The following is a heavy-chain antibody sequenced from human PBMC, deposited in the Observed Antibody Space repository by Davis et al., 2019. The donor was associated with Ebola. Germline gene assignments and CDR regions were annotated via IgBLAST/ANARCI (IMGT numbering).Heavy chain of an antibody. J-gene: IGHJ6*02. CDR3: ARGEGGTVLRFLEWLGYYGMDV. V-gene: IGHV1-8*02. CDR1: GGTFSSYD. Sequence: AASVKVSCKASGGTFSSYDINWVRQATGQGLEWMGWMNPNSGNTGYAQKFQGRVTMTRNTSISTAYMELSSLRSEDTAVYYCARGEGGTVLRFLEWLGYYGMDVWGQGTTVTVSS. D-gene: IGHD3-3*01. CDR2: MNPNSGNT.